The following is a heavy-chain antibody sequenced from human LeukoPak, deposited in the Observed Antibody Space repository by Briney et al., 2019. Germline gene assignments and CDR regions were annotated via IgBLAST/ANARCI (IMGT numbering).Heavy chain of an antibody. CDR1: GCTFTGYY. Sequence: ASVKVSCKASGCTFTGYYMHWVRQAPGQGLEWVGWVNPNSGGTNYAKKFQGRVTMTRDTSISTAYMELSRLRSDDTAVYHCAREPYDFWSGYPLDYWGQGTLVTVSS. V-gene: IGHV1-2*02. CDR3: AREPYDFWSGYPLDY. D-gene: IGHD3-3*01. J-gene: IGHJ4*02. CDR2: VNPNSGGT.